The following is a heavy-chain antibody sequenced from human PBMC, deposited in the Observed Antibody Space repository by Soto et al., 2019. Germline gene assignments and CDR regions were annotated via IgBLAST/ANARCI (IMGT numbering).Heavy chain of an antibody. Sequence: PGGSLRLSCAASGFTFSSYSMNWVRQAPGKGLEWVSSISSSSSYIYYADSVKGRFTISRDNSKNTLYLQMNSLRAEDTAVYYCATQDTAMVIDYWGQGTLVTVSS. V-gene: IGHV3-21*01. J-gene: IGHJ4*02. CDR2: ISSSSSYI. D-gene: IGHD5-18*01. CDR1: GFTFSSYS. CDR3: ATQDTAMVIDY.